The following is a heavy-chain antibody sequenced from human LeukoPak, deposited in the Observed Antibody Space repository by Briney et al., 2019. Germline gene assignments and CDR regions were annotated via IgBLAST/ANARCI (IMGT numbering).Heavy chain of an antibody. D-gene: IGHD3/OR15-3a*01. CDR2: FNSNSGGT. Sequence: ASVKVSCKASGYTFTGYYMHWVRQAPGQGFGGRGGFNSNSGGTNYAQKFQGRVTMTRDTSISTAYMELSRLRSDDTAVYYCASGVLDWNYIYYYMDVWGKGTTVTVSS. J-gene: IGHJ6*03. CDR3: ASGVLDWNYIYYYMDV. CDR1: GYTFTGYY. V-gene: IGHV1-2*02.